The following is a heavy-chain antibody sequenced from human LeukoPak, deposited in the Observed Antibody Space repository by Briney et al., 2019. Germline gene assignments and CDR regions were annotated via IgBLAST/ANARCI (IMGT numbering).Heavy chain of an antibody. CDR1: GFTLSSYG. CDR3: ARAGRYFDY. J-gene: IGHJ4*02. CDR2: IWYDGSNK. V-gene: IGHV3-33*01. Sequence: GGSLRLSCATSGFTLSSYGMHWVRQAPGKGLEWVAVIWYDGSNKYYAESVKGRFTISRDDSKNTLYLQMNSLRAEDTAIYYRARAGRYFDYWGQGTLVTVSS.